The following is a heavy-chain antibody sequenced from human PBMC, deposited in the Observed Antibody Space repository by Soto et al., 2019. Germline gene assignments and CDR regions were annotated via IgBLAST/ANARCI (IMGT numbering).Heavy chain of an antibody. CDR3: ARDLGGGYYYYGMDV. D-gene: IGHD3-16*01. CDR1: GFTFSSYG. J-gene: IGHJ6*02. V-gene: IGHV3-33*01. CDR2: IWYDGSNK. Sequence: PVGSLRLSCAASGFTFSSYGMHWVRQAPGKGLEWVAVIWYDGSNKYYADSVKGRFTISRDNSKSTLYLQMNSLRAEDTAVYYCARDLGGGYYYYGMDVWGQGTTVTVSS.